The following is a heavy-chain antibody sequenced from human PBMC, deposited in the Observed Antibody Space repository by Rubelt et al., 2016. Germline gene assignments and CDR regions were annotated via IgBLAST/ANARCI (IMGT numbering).Heavy chain of an antibody. CDR3: AKEAPLALTGYYETPPPYYFDY. J-gene: IGHJ4*02. D-gene: IGHD3-9*01. CDR1: GFTFSSYA. Sequence: GSGFTFSSYAMSWVRQAPGKGLEWVSAISGSGGSTYYADSVKGRFTISRDNSKNTLYLQMNSLRAEDTAVYYCAKEAPLALTGYYETPPPYYFDYWGQGTLVTVSS. V-gene: IGHV3-23*01. CDR2: ISGSGGST.